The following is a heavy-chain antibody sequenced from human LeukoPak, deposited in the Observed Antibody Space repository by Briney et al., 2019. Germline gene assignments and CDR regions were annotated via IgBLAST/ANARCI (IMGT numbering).Heavy chain of an antibody. CDR1: GFTFSDYY. CDR2: ISSSGSTI. Sequence: PGGSLRLSCAASGFTFSDYYMSWIRQAPGKGLEWVSYISSSGSTIYYADSVKGRFTTSRDNARNTLYLQMNSLRAEDTAVYYCVRDTNWYFDLWGRGTLVSVSS. J-gene: IGHJ2*01. V-gene: IGHV3-11*04. CDR3: VRDTNWYFDL. D-gene: IGHD2-2*01.